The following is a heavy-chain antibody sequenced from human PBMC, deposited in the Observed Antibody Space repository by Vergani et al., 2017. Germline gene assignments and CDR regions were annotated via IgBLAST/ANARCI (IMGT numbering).Heavy chain of an antibody. CDR1: GYTFTSYY. D-gene: IGHD6-13*01. Sequence: QVQLVQSGAEVKKPGASVKVSCKASGYTFTSYYMHWVRQAPGQGLEWMGIINPSGGSTSYAQKFQGRVTITADESTSTAYMELSSLRSEDTAAYYCARGSSSWYGPSFDPWGQGTLVTVSS. V-gene: IGHV1-46*01. J-gene: IGHJ5*02. CDR2: INPSGGST. CDR3: ARGSSSWYGPSFDP.